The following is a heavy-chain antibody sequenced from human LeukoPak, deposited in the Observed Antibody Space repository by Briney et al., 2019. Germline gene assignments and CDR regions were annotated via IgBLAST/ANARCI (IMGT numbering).Heavy chain of an antibody. J-gene: IGHJ6*03. CDR1: GYTFTSYD. CDR2: MNPNSGNT. V-gene: IGHV1-8*01. CDR3: ARSWGSPFYYYYYMDV. D-gene: IGHD3-16*01. Sequence: ASVKVSCKASGYTFTSYDINWVRQATGQGLEWMGWMNPNSGNTGYAQKFQGRVTMTRNTSISTAYMELSRLRSDDTAVYYCARSWGSPFYYYYYMDVWGKGTTVTVSS.